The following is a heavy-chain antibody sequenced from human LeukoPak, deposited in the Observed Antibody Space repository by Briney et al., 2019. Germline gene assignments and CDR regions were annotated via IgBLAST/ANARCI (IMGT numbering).Heavy chain of an antibody. J-gene: IGHJ4*02. CDR3: TRRPYSSSWYYFDY. CDR2: IKQDGSEK. Sequence: GGSLRLSCAASGFTFSSYWMSWVRQAPGKGLEWVANIKQDGSEKYYVDSVKGRFTISRDNAKNSLYLQMNSLRAEDTAVYYCTRRPYSSSWYYFDYWGQGTLVTVSS. CDR1: GFTFSSYW. D-gene: IGHD6-13*01. V-gene: IGHV3-7*01.